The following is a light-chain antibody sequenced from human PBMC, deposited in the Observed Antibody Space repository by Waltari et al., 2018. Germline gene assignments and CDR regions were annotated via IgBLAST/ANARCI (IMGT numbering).Light chain of an antibody. Sequence: SSELTQPPQVSVSPGQPATTTCPADAFPNHYTYWYQQTPGQAPVLVIYKDSERPSGIPERFSGSSSGTTVTLTISGVQAEDEADYYCQSADSSGTYVVFGGGTKLTVL. CDR2: KDS. CDR3: QSADSSGTYVV. J-gene: IGLJ2*01. V-gene: IGLV3-25*03. CDR1: AFPNHY.